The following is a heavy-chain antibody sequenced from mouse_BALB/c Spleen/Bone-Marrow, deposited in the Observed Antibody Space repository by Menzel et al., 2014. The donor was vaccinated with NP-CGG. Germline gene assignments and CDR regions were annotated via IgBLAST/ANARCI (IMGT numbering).Heavy chain of an antibody. V-gene: IGHV4-1*02. CDR3: ARGNCYGHLDY. Sequence: DVMLVESGGGLVQPGGSLKLSCAASGFDFSRYWMSWVRQAPGKGLQWIGEINPDSRTINYTPSLKDKFIISRDNAKNTLYPQMSKVRSEDTALYYCARGNCYGHLDYWGQGTTLTVSS. CDR2: INPDSRTI. D-gene: IGHD1-1*02. J-gene: IGHJ2*01. CDR1: GFDFSRYW.